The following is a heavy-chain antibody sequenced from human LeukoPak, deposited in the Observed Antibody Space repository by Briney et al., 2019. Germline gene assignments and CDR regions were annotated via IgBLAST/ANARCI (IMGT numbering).Heavy chain of an antibody. Sequence: GGSLRLSCAASGFTFSTYSMNWVRQAPGKGLEWVSSISSSSSYIHYADSVKGRFTISRDNAKNSLFLQMNSLRAEDTAVYCCAGINDYGDPTGAFDIWGQGTMVTVSS. CDR2: ISSSSSYI. V-gene: IGHV3-21*01. J-gene: IGHJ3*02. CDR3: AGINDYGDPTGAFDI. CDR1: GFTFSTYS. D-gene: IGHD4-17*01.